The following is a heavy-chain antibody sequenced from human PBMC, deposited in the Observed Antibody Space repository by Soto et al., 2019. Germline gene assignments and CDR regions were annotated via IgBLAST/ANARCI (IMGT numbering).Heavy chain of an antibody. CDR1: GFTFSNYA. CDR3: VREGSGWYSRGSFDF. V-gene: IGHV3-23*01. Sequence: EVQLLESGGGLERPGGSLRLSCAASGFTFSNYAMNWVRQAPGKGLEWVSVISGSGGSASYVDSVQGRFTISRDNSNNTLYLQMNSLRAEDTAIYSCVREGSGWYSRGSFDFWGRGTMVTVSS. J-gene: IGHJ3*01. D-gene: IGHD6-19*01. CDR2: ISGSGGSA.